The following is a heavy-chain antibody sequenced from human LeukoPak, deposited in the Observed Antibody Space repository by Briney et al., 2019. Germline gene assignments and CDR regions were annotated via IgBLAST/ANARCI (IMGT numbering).Heavy chain of an antibody. J-gene: IGHJ3*02. CDR2: ISYDGSNK. CDR3: ARDSWYSGTISAFDI. D-gene: IGHD1-26*01. CDR1: GFTFSSYA. Sequence: PGGSLRLSCAASGFTFSSYAMHWVRRAPGKGLEWVAVISYDGSNKYYADSVKGRFTISRDNSKNTLYLQMNSLRAEDTAVYYCARDSWYSGTISAFDIWGQGTMVTVSS. V-gene: IGHV3-30-3*01.